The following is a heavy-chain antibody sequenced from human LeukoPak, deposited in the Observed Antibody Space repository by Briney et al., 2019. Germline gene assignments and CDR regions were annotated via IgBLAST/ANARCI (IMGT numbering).Heavy chain of an antibody. V-gene: IGHV3-7*01. D-gene: IGHD3-22*01. CDR2: IKQDGSEK. Sequence: GGSLRLSCAASGFTFSSYWMSWVRQAPGKGLEWVANIKQDGSEKYYVDSVKGRFTISRDNAKNSLYLQMNSLRAEDTAVYYCASSPDYDSSGWNLDYWGQGTLVTVSS. CDR1: GFTFSSYW. J-gene: IGHJ4*02. CDR3: ASSPDYDSSGWNLDY.